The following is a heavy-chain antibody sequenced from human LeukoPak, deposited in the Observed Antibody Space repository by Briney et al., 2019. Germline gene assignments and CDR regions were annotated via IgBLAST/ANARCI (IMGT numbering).Heavy chain of an antibody. Sequence: ASVKVSCKVSGYTLTELSMHWVRQAPGKGLEWIGGFDPEDGETIYAQKFQGRVTMTEDTSTDTAYMELSSLRSEDTAVYYCATASVRDDAFDIWGQGTMVTVSS. D-gene: IGHD2-8*01. J-gene: IGHJ3*02. CDR3: ATASVRDDAFDI. V-gene: IGHV1-24*01. CDR1: GYTLTELS. CDR2: FDPEDGET.